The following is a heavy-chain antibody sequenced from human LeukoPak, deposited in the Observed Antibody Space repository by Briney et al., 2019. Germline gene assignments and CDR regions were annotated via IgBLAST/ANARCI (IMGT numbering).Heavy chain of an antibody. CDR3: ASLYGDSPDPFDY. J-gene: IGHJ4*02. V-gene: IGHV4-34*01. Sequence: PSETLSLTCAVYGGSFSGYYGSWIRQPPGKGLEWIGEINHSGSTNYNPSLKSRVTISVDTSKNQFSLKLSSVTAADTAVYYCASLYGDSPDPFDYWGQGTLVTVSS. D-gene: IGHD4-17*01. CDR2: INHSGST. CDR1: GGSFSGYY.